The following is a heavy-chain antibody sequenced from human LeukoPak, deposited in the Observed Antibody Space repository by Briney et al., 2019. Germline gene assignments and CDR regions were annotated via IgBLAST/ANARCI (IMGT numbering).Heavy chain of an antibody. Sequence: PGGSLRLSCAASGFTFSNYWMHWVRQAPGKGLVWVSRINSDGSSRNYADSVKGRFTISRDNAKNTLYLQMNSLRAEDTAVYYCXXAXSXRIAAGGDYWGQGTLVTVSS. CDR1: GFTFSNYW. V-gene: IGHV3-74*01. J-gene: IGHJ4*02. D-gene: IGHD6-13*01. CDR2: INSDGSSR. CDR3: XXAXSXRIAAGGDY.